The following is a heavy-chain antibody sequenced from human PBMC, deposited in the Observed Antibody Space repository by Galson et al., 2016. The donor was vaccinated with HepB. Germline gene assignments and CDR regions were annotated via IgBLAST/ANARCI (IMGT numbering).Heavy chain of an antibody. CDR2: DSMDGRRK. J-gene: IGHJ4*02. Sequence: SLRLSCAAPGFTFSHRGMHWVRQAPGKGLEWVAADSMDGRRKFYADSVKGRFTISRDNSNNMLFLQMNSLTADDTAVYYCAKRHEYCPPVGCSVDSWGQGTLVSVSS. V-gene: IGHV3-30*18. CDR3: AKRHEYCPPVGCSVDS. D-gene: IGHD2/OR15-2a*01. CDR1: GFTFSHRG.